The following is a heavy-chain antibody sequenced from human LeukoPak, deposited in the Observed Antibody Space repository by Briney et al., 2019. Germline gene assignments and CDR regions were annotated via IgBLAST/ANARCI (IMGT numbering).Heavy chain of an antibody. CDR3: ARALGGVDDFWSGPLGAI. V-gene: IGHV1-46*01. D-gene: IGHD3-3*01. CDR2: INPSGGRT. J-gene: IGHJ4*02. CDR1: GYTFTIYY. Sequence: ASVKVSCKASGYTFTIYYMHCVRQTPGQGVGCRGIINPSGGRTSYEQKFQGTVNMTRNMSTRPVYMELSSLRSEETALYYCARALGGVDDFWSGPLGAIWGPGTLVTVSS.